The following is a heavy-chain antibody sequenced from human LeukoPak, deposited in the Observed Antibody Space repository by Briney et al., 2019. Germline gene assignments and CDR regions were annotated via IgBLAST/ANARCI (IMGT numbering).Heavy chain of an antibody. Sequence: GASVTVSCKASGGTFSSYAISWVRQAPGQGLEWMGGIIPIFGTANYAQKFQGRVTITADESTSTAYMELSSLRSEDTAVYYCAREDPYYYGMDVWGQGTTVTVSS. J-gene: IGHJ6*02. CDR1: GGTFSSYA. CDR2: IIPIFGTA. CDR3: AREDPYYYGMDV. V-gene: IGHV1-69*13.